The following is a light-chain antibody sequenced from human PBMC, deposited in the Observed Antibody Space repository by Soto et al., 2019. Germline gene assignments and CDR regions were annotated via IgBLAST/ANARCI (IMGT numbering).Light chain of an antibody. CDR2: KAS. CDR3: QQYNNWPPPIT. J-gene: IGKJ5*01. V-gene: IGKV1-5*03. Sequence: DIQMTQSPSTLSASVGDRVTITCRASESISRWLAWYQQKPGKAPKLLIYKASSLESGVPSRFSGSGSGTEFTLTISSLQSEDFAVYYCQQYNNWPPPITFGQGTRLEIK. CDR1: ESISRW.